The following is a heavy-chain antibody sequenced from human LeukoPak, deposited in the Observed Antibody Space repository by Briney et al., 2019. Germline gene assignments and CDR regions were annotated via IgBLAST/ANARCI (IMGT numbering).Heavy chain of an antibody. J-gene: IGHJ5*02. Sequence: PSETLSLTCTVSGDSISSSYWSWIRQPAGKGLEWIGHIYTSGGINYSPSLKSRVTLSFDKSQNQIFLRLSSVTAADTAVYYCARTQYSPNWFDPWGQGTPVTVSS. CDR2: IYTSGGI. V-gene: IGHV4-4*07. CDR1: GDSISSSY. CDR3: ARTQYSPNWFDP. D-gene: IGHD5-12*01.